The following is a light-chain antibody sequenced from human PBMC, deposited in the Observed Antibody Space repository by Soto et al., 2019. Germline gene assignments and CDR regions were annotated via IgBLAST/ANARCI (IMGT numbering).Light chain of an antibody. CDR3: QQYGIYPNT. Sequence: EIVLTQSPGTLSLSPGERATLSCRASQSVNCLFFGWHQQKPGQAPRPLIYGTTNRAAGIPDRFSGSGAGTDFTLTISRLEPEDSAVYFCQQYGIYPNTFGQGNSVEIK. J-gene: IGKJ1*01. CDR1: QSVNCLF. CDR2: GTT. V-gene: IGKV3-20*01.